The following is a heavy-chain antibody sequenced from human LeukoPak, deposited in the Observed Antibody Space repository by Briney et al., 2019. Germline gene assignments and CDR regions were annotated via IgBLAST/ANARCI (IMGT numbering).Heavy chain of an antibody. V-gene: IGHV1-69*05. CDR3: AGEDNSSGYRPFDI. CDR2: IIPIFGTA. D-gene: IGHD3-22*01. CDR1: GGTFSSYA. J-gene: IGHJ3*02. Sequence: SVKVSCKASGGTFSSYAISWVRQAPGQGLEWMGGIIPIFGTANYAQKFQGRVTMTRDMSMSTAYMELSRLRSDDTAVYYCAGEDNSSGYRPFDIWGQGTMVTVPS.